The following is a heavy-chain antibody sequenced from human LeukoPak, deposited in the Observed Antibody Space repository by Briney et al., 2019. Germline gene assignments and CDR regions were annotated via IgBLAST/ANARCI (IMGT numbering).Heavy chain of an antibody. V-gene: IGHV1-69*05. CDR2: IIPIFGTA. CDR1: GGTFSSYA. J-gene: IGHJ4*02. CDR3: ARGDADQLLRFDY. D-gene: IGHD2-2*01. Sequence: SVKVSCKASGGTFSSYAISWVRQAPGQGLEWMGGIIPIFGTANYAQKFQGRVTITTDESTSTAYMELSSLRSEDTAVYYCARGDADQLLRFDYWGQGTLVTVSS.